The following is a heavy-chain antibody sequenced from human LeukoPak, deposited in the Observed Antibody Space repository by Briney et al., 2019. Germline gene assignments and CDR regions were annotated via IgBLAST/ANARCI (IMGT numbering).Heavy chain of an antibody. CDR3: AEFNIRDAFEI. Sequence: GGSLRLSCVASGFTFSYSWMSWVRQAPGKGLEWVGRIKSKSDGGTADYAAVVKARFIISRDDSKDTLYLQMNSLKTEDTGIYYCAEFNIRDAFEIWGQGTMVTVSS. J-gene: IGHJ3*02. CDR2: IKSKSDGGTA. D-gene: IGHD2/OR15-2a*01. CDR1: GFTFSYSW. V-gene: IGHV3-15*01.